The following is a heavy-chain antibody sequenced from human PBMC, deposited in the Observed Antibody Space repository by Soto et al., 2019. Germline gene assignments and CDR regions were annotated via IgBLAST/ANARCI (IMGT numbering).Heavy chain of an antibody. J-gene: IGHJ6*02. D-gene: IGHD2-2*01. CDR1: CGSISSGGYY. Sequence: PSETLSLTCTVSCGSISSGGYYWSWIRQHPGKGLEWIGYIYYSGSTYYNPSLKSRVTISVDTSKNQFSLKLSSVTAADTAVYYCARAGIVVVPAAMSGYGMDVWGQGTTVTVSS. V-gene: IGHV4-31*03. CDR2: IYYSGST. CDR3: ARAGIVVVPAAMSGYGMDV.